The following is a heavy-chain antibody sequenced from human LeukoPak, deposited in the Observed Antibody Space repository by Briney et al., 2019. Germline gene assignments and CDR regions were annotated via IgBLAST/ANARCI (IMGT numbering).Heavy chain of an antibody. V-gene: IGHV1-2*02. CDR2: INPNSGGT. CDR3: ARVRRIAAAGTGYFQH. J-gene: IGHJ1*01. CDR1: GYTFTGYY. D-gene: IGHD6-13*01. Sequence: ASVKVSCKASGYTFTGYYMHWARQAPGQGLEWMGWINPNSGGTNYAQKFQGRVTMTRDTSISTAYMELSRLRSDDTAVYYCARVRRIAAAGTGYFQHWGQGTLSPSPQ.